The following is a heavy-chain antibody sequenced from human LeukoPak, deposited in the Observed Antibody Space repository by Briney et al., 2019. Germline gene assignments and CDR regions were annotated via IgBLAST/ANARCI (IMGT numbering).Heavy chain of an antibody. D-gene: IGHD2-2*01. V-gene: IGHV4-30-2*01. Sequence: SETLSLTCAVSGGSISSGGYSWSWIRQPPGKGLEWIGYIYHSRSTYYNPSLKSRVTISVDRSKNQFSLKLSSVTAADTAVYYCTTEGQCGFTTCPGLQFWGQGILVSVSS. CDR1: GGSISSGGYS. J-gene: IGHJ4*02. CDR3: TTEGQCGFTTCPGLQF. CDR2: IYHSRST.